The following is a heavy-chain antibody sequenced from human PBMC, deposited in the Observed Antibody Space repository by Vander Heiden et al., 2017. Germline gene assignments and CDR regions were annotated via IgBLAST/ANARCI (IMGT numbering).Heavy chain of an antibody. Sequence: EVQLLESGGGLVQPGGSLRLSCAASGSTFSSYAMSWVRQDPGKGLEWVSAISGSGGSTYYADSVKCRFTISRDNSKNTLYLQMNSLRAEDTAVYYCANRGDSGYSYGVDYWGQGTLVTVSS. V-gene: IGHV3-23*01. CDR3: ANRGDSGYSYGVDY. J-gene: IGHJ4*02. D-gene: IGHD5-18*01. CDR1: GSTFSSYA. CDR2: ISGSGGST.